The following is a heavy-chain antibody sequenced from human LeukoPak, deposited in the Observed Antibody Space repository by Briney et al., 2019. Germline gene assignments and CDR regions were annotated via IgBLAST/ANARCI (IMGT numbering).Heavy chain of an antibody. CDR1: GYTFTSYD. CDR3: ARGKGYDSSDYSRVSEVAFDI. Sequence: GASVKVSCKTSGYTFTSYDINWVRQAPGQGLEWMGRINPNSGDTNYAQKFQGRVTMTRDTSISTAYMELSRLRSDDTAVYYCARGKGYDSSDYSRVSEVAFDIWGQGTMVTVSS. V-gene: IGHV1-2*06. D-gene: IGHD3-22*01. CDR2: INPNSGDT. J-gene: IGHJ3*02.